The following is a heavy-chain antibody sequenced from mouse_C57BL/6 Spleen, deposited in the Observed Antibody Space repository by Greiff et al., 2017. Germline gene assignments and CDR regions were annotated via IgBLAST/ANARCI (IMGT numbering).Heavy chain of an antibody. CDR3: ARYDYYSNSDY. J-gene: IGHJ2*01. D-gene: IGHD2-5*01. V-gene: IGHV14-2*01. Sequence: VKLKESGAELVKPGASVKLSCTASGFNIKDYYMHWVKQRTEQGLEWIGRIDPEDGETKYAPKFQGKATITAYPSSNTAYLQLSSLTSADTAVYYWARYDYYSNSDYWGQGTTLTVSS. CDR1: GFNIKDYY. CDR2: IDPEDGET.